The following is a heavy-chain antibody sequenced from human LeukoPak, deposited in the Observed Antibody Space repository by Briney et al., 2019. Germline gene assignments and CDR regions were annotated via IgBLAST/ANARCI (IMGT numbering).Heavy chain of an antibody. V-gene: IGHV4-31*03. CDR2: IYYSGST. CDR3: ARVVGYYYDSSGYYFPQYFDY. Sequence: SETLSLTCTVSGGSISSGGYYWSWIRQHPGKGLEWIGYIYYSGSTYYNPSLKSRVTISVDTSKNQFSLKLSSVTAADTAVYYRARVVGYYYDSSGYYFPQYFDYWGQGTLVTVSS. J-gene: IGHJ4*02. D-gene: IGHD3-22*01. CDR1: GGSISSGGYY.